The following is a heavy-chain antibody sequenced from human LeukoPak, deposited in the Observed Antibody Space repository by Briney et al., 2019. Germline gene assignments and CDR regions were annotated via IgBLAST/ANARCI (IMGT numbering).Heavy chain of an antibody. D-gene: IGHD2-15*01. Sequence: GASVKVSCKASGYTFTSYGISWVRQAPGQGLEWMGWVSAYNGYTNYAQKLQGRVTMTTDTSTSTAYMELRSLRSDDTAVYYCAREDGVVATGYFDYWGQGTLVTVSS. J-gene: IGHJ4*02. CDR2: VSAYNGYT. CDR3: AREDGVVATGYFDY. CDR1: GYTFTSYG. V-gene: IGHV1-18*01.